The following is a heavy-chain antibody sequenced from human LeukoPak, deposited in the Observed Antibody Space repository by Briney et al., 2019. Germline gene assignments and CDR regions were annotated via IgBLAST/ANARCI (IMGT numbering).Heavy chain of an antibody. CDR2: ISYDGSNK. CDR3: ARDHRLQLLLPYYYYYYGMDV. CDR1: GFTFSSYA. D-gene: IGHD5-24*01. V-gene: IGHV3-30-3*01. J-gene: IGHJ6*02. Sequence: GGSLRLSCAASGFTFSSYAMHWVRQAPGKGREWVAVISYDGSNKYYADSVKGRFTISRDNSKNTLYLQMNSLSAEDTAVYYCARDHRLQLLLPYYYYYYGMDVWGQGTTVTVSS.